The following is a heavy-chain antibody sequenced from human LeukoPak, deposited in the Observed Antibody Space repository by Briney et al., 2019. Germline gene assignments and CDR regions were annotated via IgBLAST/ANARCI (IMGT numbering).Heavy chain of an antibody. D-gene: IGHD6-19*01. CDR1: GGSISSYY. Sequence: SETLSLTCTVSGGSISSYYWSWIRQPPGKGLEWIGYIYYSGNTNYNPSLKSRVTISVDTSKNQFSLKLSSVTAADTAVYYCAHSNSGWAFDYWGQGTLVTVSS. J-gene: IGHJ4*02. CDR3: AHSNSGWAFDY. V-gene: IGHV4-59*08. CDR2: IYYSGNT.